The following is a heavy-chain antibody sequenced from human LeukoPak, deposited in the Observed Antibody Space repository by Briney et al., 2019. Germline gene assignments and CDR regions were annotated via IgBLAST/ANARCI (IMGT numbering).Heavy chain of an antibody. CDR1: GFSFSKNS. CDR3: VKAYNWNVYSSGDF. V-gene: IGHV3-64D*06. D-gene: IGHD1-1*01. J-gene: IGHJ4*02. CDR2: ITNNGGTT. Sequence: GGSLRLSCSASGFSFSKNSMYWVRQAPGKGLQYVSAITNNGGTTYYADPVKGRFTISRDNSKNTLFLQMSTLRAEDTAVYYCVKAYNWNVYSSGDFWGQGTLVTVSS.